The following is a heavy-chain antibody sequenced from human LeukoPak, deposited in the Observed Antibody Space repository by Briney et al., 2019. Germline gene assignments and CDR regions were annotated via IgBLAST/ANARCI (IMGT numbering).Heavy chain of an antibody. CDR2: IRYDGSNK. CDR3: AKDLAVADHPYXXXX. D-gene: IGHD6-19*01. V-gene: IGHV3-30*02. Sequence: PGGSLRLSCAASGFTFSSYGMHWVRQAPGKGLEWVAFIRYDGSNKYYADSVKGRFTISRDNSKNTLYLQMNSLRAEDTAVYYCAKDLAVADHPYXXXXWGXVXXXT. J-gene: IGHJ4*01. CDR1: GFTFSSYG.